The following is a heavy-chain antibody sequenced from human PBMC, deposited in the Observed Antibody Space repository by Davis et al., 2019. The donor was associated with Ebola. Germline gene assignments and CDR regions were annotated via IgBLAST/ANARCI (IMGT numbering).Heavy chain of an antibody. CDR1: GFTFSSYG. V-gene: IGHV3-30*02. Sequence: GESLKISCAASGFTFSSYGMHWVRQAPGKGLEWVAVIWYDGSNKYYADSVKGRFTISRDNSKNTLYLQMNSLRAEDTAVYYCAKDAGSGMLLYYFDYWGQGTLVTVSS. J-gene: IGHJ4*02. CDR2: IWYDGSNK. D-gene: IGHD2-15*01. CDR3: AKDAGSGMLLYYFDY.